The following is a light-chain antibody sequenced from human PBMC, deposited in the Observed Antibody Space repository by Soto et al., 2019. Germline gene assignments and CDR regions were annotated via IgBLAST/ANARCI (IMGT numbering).Light chain of an antibody. CDR3: PLSYGAPPDT. V-gene: IGKV1-39*01. Sequence: IQMTQSPSSLSASVGDRVTITCRASQSISSYLNWYQQKPGKAPKLLIYAASSLQSGVPSRFSGSRYATYFTITISSLQPGDFATYYYPLSYGAPPDTFGQVTKLEIK. CDR2: AAS. J-gene: IGKJ2*01. CDR1: QSISSY.